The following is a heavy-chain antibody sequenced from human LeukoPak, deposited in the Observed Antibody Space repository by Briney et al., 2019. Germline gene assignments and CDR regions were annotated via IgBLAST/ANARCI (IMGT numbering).Heavy chain of an antibody. J-gene: IGHJ4*02. D-gene: IGHD1-14*01. CDR1: GFTFSSYW. CDR3: ASDLSRTLVY. V-gene: IGHV3-7*01. Sequence: GGSLRLSCAASGFTFSSYWMSWVRQAPGKGLEYVANIKEDGSEKYYADSVKGRFTVSRDNAKNSLYLQMNSLRAEDTAVYYCASDLSRTLVYWGQGTLVTVSS. CDR2: IKEDGSEK.